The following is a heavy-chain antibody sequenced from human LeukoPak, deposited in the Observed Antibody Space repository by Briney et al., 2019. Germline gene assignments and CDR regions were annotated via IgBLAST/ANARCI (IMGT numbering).Heavy chain of an antibody. CDR3: ARELIMITFGGLDSDY. Sequence: GGSLRLSCAASGFTFSSYSMNWVRQAPGKGREWVSSISSSSYIYYADSVKGRFTISRDNAKNSLYLQMNSLRAEDTAVYYCARELIMITFGGLDSDYWGQGTLVTVSS. V-gene: IGHV3-21*01. CDR2: ISSSSYI. J-gene: IGHJ4*02. CDR1: GFTFSSYS. D-gene: IGHD3-16*01.